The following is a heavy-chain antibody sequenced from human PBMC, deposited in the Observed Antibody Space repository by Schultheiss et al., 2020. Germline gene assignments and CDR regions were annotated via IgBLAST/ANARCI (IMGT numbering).Heavy chain of an antibody. CDR1: GFTFSSYA. CDR2: ISGSGDST. J-gene: IGHJ3*02. D-gene: IGHD2-2*01. Sequence: GGSLRLSCAASGFTFSSYAMNWVRQAPGKGLEWVSVISGSGDSTYFADSVKGRFTISRDNSKNTLYLQMNSLRDEDTAVYYCAKELSYQPLTAFDIWGQGTMVTVSS. CDR3: AKELSYQPLTAFDI. V-gene: IGHV3-23*01.